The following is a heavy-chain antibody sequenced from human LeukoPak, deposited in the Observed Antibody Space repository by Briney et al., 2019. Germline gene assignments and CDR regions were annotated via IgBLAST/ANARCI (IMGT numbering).Heavy chain of an antibody. D-gene: IGHD4-17*01. CDR1: GFSLRTYN. CDR3: TTEDPNGDLRFDY. V-gene: IGHV3-33*01. Sequence: PGGSLRLSCTASGFSLRTYNLHWVRQAPGKGLEWVAVISYNGGYIHYEDSVKGRFTISRDDSKNTLSLQMSGLRAEDTALYYCTTEDPNGDLRFDYWGQGTLVTVSS. J-gene: IGHJ4*02. CDR2: ISYNGGYI.